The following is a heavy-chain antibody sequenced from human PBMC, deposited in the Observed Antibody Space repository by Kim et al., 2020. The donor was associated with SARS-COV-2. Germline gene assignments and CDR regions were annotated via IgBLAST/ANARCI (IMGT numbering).Heavy chain of an antibody. V-gene: IGHV1-3*01. J-gene: IGHJ4*01. D-gene: IGHD3-16*01. Sequence: TKYPQKFQGRVTLTRDTSASTAYMELSSLTSEDTAVYYCARGDSYGPFDYWGQGTLVTVSS. CDR3: ARGDSYGPFDY. CDR2: T.